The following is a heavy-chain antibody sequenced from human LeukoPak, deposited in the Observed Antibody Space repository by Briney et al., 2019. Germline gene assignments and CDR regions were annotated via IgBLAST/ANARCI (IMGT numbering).Heavy chain of an antibody. V-gene: IGHV3-30*18. D-gene: IGHD3-9*01. CDR2: ISYDGSNN. CDR3: AKDMYDILTGYDIGRDNWFDP. CDR1: GFTFSSYE. Sequence: PGGSLRLSCAASGFTFSSYEMNWVRQAPGKGLEWVAVISYDGSNNYYADSVKGRFTISRDNFKNTLYLQMNSLRAEDTAVYYCAKDMYDILTGYDIGRDNWFDPWGQGTLVSVSS. J-gene: IGHJ5*02.